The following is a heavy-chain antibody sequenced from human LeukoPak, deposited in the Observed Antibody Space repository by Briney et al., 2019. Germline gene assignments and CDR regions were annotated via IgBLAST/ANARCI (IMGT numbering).Heavy chain of an antibody. CDR2: IYYSGST. CDR3: ARAIVGAKTGAFDI. D-gene: IGHD1-26*01. J-gene: IGHJ3*02. V-gene: IGHV4-59*01. Sequence: SETLSLTCTVSGGSISSYYWSWIRQPPGKGLEWIGYIYYSGSTNYNPSLKSRVTISVDTSKNQFSLKLSSVTAADTAVYYCARAIVGAKTGAFDIWGQGTMVTVSS. CDR1: GGSISSYY.